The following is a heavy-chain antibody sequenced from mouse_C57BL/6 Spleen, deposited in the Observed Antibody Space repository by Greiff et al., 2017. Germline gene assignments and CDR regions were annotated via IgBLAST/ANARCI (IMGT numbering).Heavy chain of an antibody. CDR1: GYTFTDYE. Sequence: QVQLQQSGAELVRPGASVTLSCKASGYTFTDYEMHWVKQTPVHGLEWIGAIDPETGGTAYNQKFKGKAILTADKSSSTAYMELRSLTSEDSAVYYCTRRYGEVYYAMDYWGQGTSVTVSS. D-gene: IGHD2-14*01. CDR3: TRRYGEVYYAMDY. V-gene: IGHV1-15*01. CDR2: IDPETGGT. J-gene: IGHJ4*01.